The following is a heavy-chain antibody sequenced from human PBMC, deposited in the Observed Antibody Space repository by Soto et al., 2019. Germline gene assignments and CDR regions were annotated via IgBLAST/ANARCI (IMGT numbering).Heavy chain of an antibody. CDR1: GFTFNNHA. J-gene: IGHJ4*02. CDR2: VSSGGGAT. D-gene: IGHD3-10*01. Sequence: EVHLAESGGRLVQPGGSLRLSCAASGFTFNNHAMTWVRQAPGKGLEWVATVSSGGGATYYAYSVKGRFTVSRANSKNTVSLHMDSLRAADTARYYCARDRLGFGDLDSWGPGTLLTVSS. CDR3: ARDRLGFGDLDS. V-gene: IGHV3-23*04.